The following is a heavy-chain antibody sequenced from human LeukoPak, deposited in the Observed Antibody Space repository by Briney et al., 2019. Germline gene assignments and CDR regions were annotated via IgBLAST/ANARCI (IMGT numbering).Heavy chain of an antibody. V-gene: IGHV4-59*08. Sequence: SETLSLTCTVSGGSITSHYWSWIRQTPGKGLERIGYFYYSGSTNYNPSLESRVTTSVDTSRTHLYLNLSSVTAADTAMYYCARSGGRDGYNFGYWGPGTLVIVSS. CDR3: ARSGGRDGYNFGY. J-gene: IGHJ4*02. CDR2: FYYSGST. D-gene: IGHD5-24*01. CDR1: GGSITSHY.